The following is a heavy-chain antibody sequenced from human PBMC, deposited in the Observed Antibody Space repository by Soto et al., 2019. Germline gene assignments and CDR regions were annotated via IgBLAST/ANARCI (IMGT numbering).Heavy chain of an antibody. CDR2: IYNTGST. D-gene: IGHD2-21*02. V-gene: IGHV4-31*03. CDR1: GGSFSIGSHY. Sequence: SETLSLTCTVSGGSFSIGSHYWSWIRQHPGKGLEWIGYIYNTGSTYSNPSLSGRVTISVDTSKSQFSLKLTSVTAADTAVYYCARGLYGGDERIDYSGPGTLVTVSS. J-gene: IGHJ4*02. CDR3: ARGLYGGDERIDY.